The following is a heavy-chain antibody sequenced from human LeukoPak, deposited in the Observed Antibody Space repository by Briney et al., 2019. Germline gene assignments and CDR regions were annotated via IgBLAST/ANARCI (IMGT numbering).Heavy chain of an antibody. J-gene: IGHJ3*02. CDR1: GFTFNYIW. V-gene: IGHV3-74*01. Sequence: PGGSLRLSCAASGFTFNYIWMHWVRQGPGKGLVWVSRINGDGRTTSYADSVKGRFTISRDNAKTTLYLQMNSLRAEDTAVYYCAGGATGTDAFDIWGQGTVVTVSS. CDR3: AGGATGTDAFDI. D-gene: IGHD1-1*01. CDR2: INGDGRTT.